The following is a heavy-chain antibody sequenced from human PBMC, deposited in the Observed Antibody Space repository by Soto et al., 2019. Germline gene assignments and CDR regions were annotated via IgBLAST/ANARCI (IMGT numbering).Heavy chain of an antibody. V-gene: IGHV1-69*13. D-gene: IGHD6-13*01. CDR3: ARGTHCRYSSSWYCFGY. CDR1: GGTFSSYA. Sequence: SVKVSCKASGGTFSSYAISWVRQAPGQGLEWMGGIIPIFGTANYAQKFQGRVTITADESTSTAYMELSSLRSEDAAVYYCARGTHCRYSSSWYCFGYWGQGTLVTVSS. J-gene: IGHJ4*02. CDR2: IIPIFGTA.